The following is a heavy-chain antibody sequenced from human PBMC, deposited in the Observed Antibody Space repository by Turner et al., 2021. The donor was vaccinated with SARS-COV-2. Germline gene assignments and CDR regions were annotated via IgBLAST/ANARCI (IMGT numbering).Heavy chain of an antibody. CDR1: GGSLSGSY. V-gene: IGHV4-34*01. CDR2: VHPYGTT. J-gene: IGHJ4*02. CDR3: ARGDDPRKSGVV. Sequence: QVQLQPWGAGPIKPSVILSRICAVNGGSLSGSYWTLIRQPPGKGLEWIGEVHPYGTTYYNPSLKSRVSMSVDTSKNQVSLKLNSVTAADTAFYYCARGDDPRKSGVVWGQGTLVTVSS. D-gene: IGHD3-3*01.